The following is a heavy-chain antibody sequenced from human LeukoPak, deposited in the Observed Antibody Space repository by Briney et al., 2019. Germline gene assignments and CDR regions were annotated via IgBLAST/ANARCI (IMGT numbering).Heavy chain of an antibody. CDR1: GGFISSGDYY. Sequence: PSQTLSLTCTVSGGFISSGDYYWSWIRQPPGKGLEWIGYIYYSGSTYYNPSLKSRVTISVDTSKNQFSLKLSSVTAADTAVYYCARVPQYYYDSSGYYRQPDAFDIWGQGTMVTVSS. CDR3: ARVPQYYYDSSGYYRQPDAFDI. CDR2: IYYSGST. J-gene: IGHJ3*02. V-gene: IGHV4-30-4*01. D-gene: IGHD3-22*01.